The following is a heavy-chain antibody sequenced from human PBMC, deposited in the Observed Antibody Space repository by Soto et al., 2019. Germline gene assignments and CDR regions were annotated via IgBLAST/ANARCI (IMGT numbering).Heavy chain of an antibody. CDR1: GGTFSSYA. D-gene: IGHD6-6*01. CDR2: IIPIFGTA. CDR3: ARVHAYSSSPRRLRDYYYGMDV. Sequence: SVKVSSKASGGTFSSYAISWVRQAPGQGLEWMGGIIPIFGTANYAQKFQGRVTITADESTSTAYMELSSLRSEDTAVYYCARVHAYSSSPRRLRDYYYGMDVWGQGTTVTVSS. J-gene: IGHJ6*02. V-gene: IGHV1-69*13.